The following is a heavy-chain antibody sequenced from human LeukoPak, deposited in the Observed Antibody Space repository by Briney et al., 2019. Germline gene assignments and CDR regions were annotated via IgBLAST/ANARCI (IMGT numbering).Heavy chain of an antibody. CDR3: ACRDLSSTWSYP. Sequence: GESLKISCKGVGYSFTNYWIGWVRQMPGKGMEWMGVIYPDDSRVRYNPSFQGQVTISVDKSVSTAYLQWISLKASDTAMYYCACRDLSSTWSYPWGQGTLVTVSS. D-gene: IGHD6-13*01. V-gene: IGHV5-51*01. J-gene: IGHJ5*02. CDR1: GYSFTNYW. CDR2: IYPDDSRV.